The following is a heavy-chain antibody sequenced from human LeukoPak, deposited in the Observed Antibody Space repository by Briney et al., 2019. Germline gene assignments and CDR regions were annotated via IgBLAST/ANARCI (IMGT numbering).Heavy chain of an antibody. CDR2: IYTSGST. J-gene: IGHJ4*02. V-gene: IGHV4-61*02. Sequence: PSQTLSLTCTVSGGSISSGSYYWSWIRQPAGKGLEWIGRIYTSGSTNYNPSLKGRVTISVDTSKNQFSLKLSSVTAADTAVYYCARDSDFWSGLFDYWGQGTLVTVSS. D-gene: IGHD3-3*01. CDR3: ARDSDFWSGLFDY. CDR1: GGSISSGSYY.